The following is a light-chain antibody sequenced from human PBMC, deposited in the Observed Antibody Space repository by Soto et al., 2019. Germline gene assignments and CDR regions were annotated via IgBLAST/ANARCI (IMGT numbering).Light chain of an antibody. CDR2: DAS. CDR1: QSVASY. CDR3: QHRSNWPLT. Sequence: EIVLTQSPATLSLSPGERVILSCRDSQSVASYLGWYQQKPGQAPRLLIYDASNRATGIPARFSGSGSGTDFTLTISSLEPEDFAVYYCQHRSNWPLTFGGGTKLEIK. V-gene: IGKV3-11*01. J-gene: IGKJ4*01.